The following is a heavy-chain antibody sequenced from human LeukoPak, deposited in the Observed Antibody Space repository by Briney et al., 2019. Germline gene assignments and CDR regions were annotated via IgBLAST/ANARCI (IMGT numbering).Heavy chain of an antibody. Sequence: PGRSLRLSCAASGFTFSSYGMHWVRQAPGKGLEWVAFIRSDGSSKYYADSVKGRFTISRDNSKNTLYLQMNSLRAEDTALYYCAKDRYDSSSWPYYFDYWGQGTLVTVSS. CDR1: GFTFSSYG. D-gene: IGHD6-13*01. CDR3: AKDRYDSSSWPYYFDY. J-gene: IGHJ4*02. V-gene: IGHV3-30*02. CDR2: IRSDGSSK.